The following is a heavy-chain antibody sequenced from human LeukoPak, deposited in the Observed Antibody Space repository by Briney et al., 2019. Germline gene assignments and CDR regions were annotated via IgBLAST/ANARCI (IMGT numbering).Heavy chain of an antibody. CDR1: GFTFSSYA. V-gene: IGHV3-23*01. D-gene: IGHD6-19*01. Sequence: GGSLRLSCAASGFTFSSYAMSWVRQAPGKGLEWVSAISGSGGSTYYADSVKGRFTIYRDNSKNTLYLQMNSLRAEDTAVYYCAKDRLLKGSGWYNYWGQGTLVTVSS. CDR2: ISGSGGST. CDR3: AKDRLLKGSGWYNY. J-gene: IGHJ4*02.